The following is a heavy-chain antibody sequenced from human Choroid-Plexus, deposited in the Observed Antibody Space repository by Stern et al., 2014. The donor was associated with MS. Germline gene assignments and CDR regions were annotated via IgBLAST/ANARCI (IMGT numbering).Heavy chain of an antibody. CDR1: GFTFGSCA. CDR3: AKDRQDWTYFFDH. V-gene: IGHV3-30*18. Sequence: DQLVESGGGVVHPGRPLRLSCVASGFTFGSCAMPWVRQAPGQGLAWAAGVADDGSNKYYADSVKGRFTISRDNSQNTLYMQMSSLRPEDTAVYYCAKDRQDWTYFFDHWGQGSLVTVSS. CDR2: VADDGSNK. J-gene: IGHJ5*02. D-gene: IGHD3/OR15-3a*01.